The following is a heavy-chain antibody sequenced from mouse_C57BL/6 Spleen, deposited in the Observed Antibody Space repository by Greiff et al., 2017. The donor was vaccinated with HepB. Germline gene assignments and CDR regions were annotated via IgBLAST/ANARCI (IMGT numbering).Heavy chain of an antibody. D-gene: IGHD2-5*01. V-gene: IGHV1-18*01. CDR1: GYTFTDYN. CDR2: INPNNGGT. CDR3: AREDYSNPFAY. Sequence: EVKLVESGPELVKPGASVKIPCKASGYTFTDYNMDWVKQSHGKSLEWIGDINPNNGGTIYNQKFKGKATLTVDKSSSTAYMELRSLTSEDTAVYYCAREDYSNPFAYWGQGTLVTVSA. J-gene: IGHJ3*01.